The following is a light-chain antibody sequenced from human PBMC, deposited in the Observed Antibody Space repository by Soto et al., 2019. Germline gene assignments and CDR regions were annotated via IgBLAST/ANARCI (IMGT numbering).Light chain of an antibody. CDR2: AAS. Sequence: DIQMTQSPSSLSASVGDRVTITCRASQTISSYLNWYQQKPGKAPKLLIYAASSLQSGVPSRFSGSGSGTDFTHTISSLQPEDFATYYCQQSHSIPYTFGQGTKLEIK. J-gene: IGKJ2*01. CDR1: QTISSY. CDR3: QQSHSIPYT. V-gene: IGKV1-39*01.